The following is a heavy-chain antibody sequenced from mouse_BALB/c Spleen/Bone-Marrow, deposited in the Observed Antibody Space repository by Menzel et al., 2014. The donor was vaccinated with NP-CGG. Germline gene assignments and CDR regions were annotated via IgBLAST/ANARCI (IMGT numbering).Heavy chain of an antibody. V-gene: IGHV1-39*01. D-gene: IGHD1-3*01. CDR1: GYSFTGYN. CDR3: ARSYKSFDC. J-gene: IGHJ2*01. CDR2: VDPYYGSP. Sequence: EVQLQQSGPELEKPGASVKISCKASGYSFTGYNMNWVTQYNGQSLEWIGNVDPYYGSPIYNQKFKGKATLTVDKSSSTAYMQLERLTSEDSAVYDCARSYKSFDCWGQGTTLTVSS.